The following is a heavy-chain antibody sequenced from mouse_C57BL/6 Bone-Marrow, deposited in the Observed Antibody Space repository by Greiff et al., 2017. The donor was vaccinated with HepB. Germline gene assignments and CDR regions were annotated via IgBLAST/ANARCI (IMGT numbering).Heavy chain of an antibody. D-gene: IGHD1-1*01. CDR3: ARNHYYYGSSSFAD. CDR1: GFSFTSYG. Sequence: QVQLQQSGPGLVQPSQSLSITCTVSGFSFTSYGVHWVRQSPGKGLEWLGVIWSGGSTDYNAAFISRLSISKDNSKSQVFFKMNSLQADDTDIYYCARNHYYYGSSSFADWGQGTLVTVSA. CDR2: IWSGGST. V-gene: IGHV2-2*01. J-gene: IGHJ3*01.